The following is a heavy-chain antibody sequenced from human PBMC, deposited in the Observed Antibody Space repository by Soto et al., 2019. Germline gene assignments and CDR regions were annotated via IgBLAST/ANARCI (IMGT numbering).Heavy chain of an antibody. CDR1: GGTFSSYA. J-gene: IGHJ4*02. CDR3: ARDQRLDSYRSPLYLYFDS. CDR2: IIPIFGTA. D-gene: IGHD6-19*01. V-gene: IGHV1-69*06. Sequence: SVKVSCKASGGTFSSYAISWVRQAPGQGLEWMGGIIPIFGTANYAQKFQGRVTITADKSTSTAYMELSSLRSEDTAVYYCARDQRLDSYRSPLYLYFDSWGKGSLVTVSS.